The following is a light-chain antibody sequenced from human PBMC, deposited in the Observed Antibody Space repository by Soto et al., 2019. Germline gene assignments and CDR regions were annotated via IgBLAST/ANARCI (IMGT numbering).Light chain of an antibody. CDR3: TSYTSSSSTLVA. Sequence: QSALTQPAAVSGSPGQSITISCTGSSSDVGGYNSVSWYQQHPGKAPKLMIYEVSNRPSGVSNRFSGSKSGNTASLTISGLQADDEADYYCTSYTSSSSTLVAFGGGTKSPS. CDR2: EVS. V-gene: IGLV2-14*01. J-gene: IGLJ2*01. CDR1: SSDVGGYNS.